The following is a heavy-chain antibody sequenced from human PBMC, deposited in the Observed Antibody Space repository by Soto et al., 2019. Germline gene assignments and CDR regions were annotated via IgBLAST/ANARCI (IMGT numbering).Heavy chain of an antibody. D-gene: IGHD2-8*02. Sequence: EVQMLESGGGLAQPGGSLQLSCAVSGFICSSYDMSWVRQAPGKGLEWVSTILVGGSTHYEDSVKGRFTISRDTSKNTVYLQMNSLTAGDTAMYYCAKATATGGGAFEICGQGTMVTVSS. J-gene: IGHJ3*02. CDR3: AKATATGGGAFEI. V-gene: IGHV3-23*01. CDR1: GFICSSYD. CDR2: ILVGGST.